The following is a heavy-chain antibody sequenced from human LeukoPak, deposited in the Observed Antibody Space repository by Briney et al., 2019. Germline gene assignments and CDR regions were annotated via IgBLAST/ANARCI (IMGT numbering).Heavy chain of an antibody. D-gene: IGHD6-13*01. J-gene: IGHJ4*02. CDR3: ARGITAAGKSGPDY. Sequence: GGSLRLSCAASGFTFRSYAMHWVRQAPGKGLEYVAAISSNGGNTHYANSVKGRFTISRDNSKNTLYLQMNTLRAEDTAVYYCARGITAAGKSGPDYWGQGTLVTVSS. V-gene: IGHV3-64*01. CDR2: ISSNGGNT. CDR1: GFTFRSYA.